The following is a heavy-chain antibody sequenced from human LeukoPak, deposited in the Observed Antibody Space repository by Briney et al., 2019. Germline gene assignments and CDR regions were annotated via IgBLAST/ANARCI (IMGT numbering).Heavy chain of an antibody. CDR2: INHSGST. V-gene: IGHV4-34*01. D-gene: IGHD3-3*01. J-gene: IGHJ5*02. Sequence: PETLSLTCAVYGGSFSGYYWSWIRQPPGKGLEWIGEINHSGSTNYNPSLKSRVTISVDTSKNQFSLKLSSVTAADTAVYYCARTHTIFGVVRRNWFDPWGQGTLVTVSS. CDR1: GGSFSGYY. CDR3: ARTHTIFGVVRRNWFDP.